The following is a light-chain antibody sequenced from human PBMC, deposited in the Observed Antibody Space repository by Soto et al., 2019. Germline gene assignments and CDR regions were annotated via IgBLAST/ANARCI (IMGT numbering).Light chain of an antibody. CDR1: SSDVGTYYF. J-gene: IGLJ1*01. V-gene: IGLV2-14*02. CDR2: EVS. Sequence: QSALTQPASVSGSLGQSITISCTGSSSDVGTYYFVSWYQQHPGKVPKLMIYEVSNRPSGISNRFSASKSGNTAPLTISGLQAEDEADYYCFSYTSSTAYVFGTGTQLTVL. CDR3: FSYTSSTAYV.